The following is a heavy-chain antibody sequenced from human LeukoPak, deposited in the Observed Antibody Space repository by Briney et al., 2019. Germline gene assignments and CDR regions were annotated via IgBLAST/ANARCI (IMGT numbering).Heavy chain of an antibody. D-gene: IGHD2-2*02. Sequence: GGSLRLSCAASGFTFSSYGMHWVRQAPGKGLEWVAVIWYDGSNKYYADSVKGRFTISRDNSMNTLYLQMNSLRAEDTAVYYCARDGLIVVVPAAIPVWFDPWGQGTLVTVSS. J-gene: IGHJ5*02. CDR3: ARDGLIVVVPAAIPVWFDP. V-gene: IGHV3-33*01. CDR2: IWYDGSNK. CDR1: GFTFSSYG.